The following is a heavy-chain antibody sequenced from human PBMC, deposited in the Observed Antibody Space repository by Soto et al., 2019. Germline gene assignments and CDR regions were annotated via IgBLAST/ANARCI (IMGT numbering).Heavy chain of an antibody. D-gene: IGHD6-13*01. V-gene: IGHV4-4*07. J-gene: IGHJ4*02. CDR1: VGSISIFY. CDR2: IYSGGRN. Sequence: SETLSLTCTVSVGSISIFYWSCIRQPAGKGLEWIGRIYSGGRNNYNPSLKSRVTMSVDTSKNQFSLRLSSVTAADTAMYYCARGSSRWDYWGQGTLVTVSS. CDR3: ARGSSRWDY.